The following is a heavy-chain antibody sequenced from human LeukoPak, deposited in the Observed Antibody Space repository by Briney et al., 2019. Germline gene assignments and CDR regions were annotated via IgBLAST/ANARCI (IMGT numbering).Heavy chain of an antibody. Sequence: GGSLRLSCAASGFTFRNYAMTWVRQAPGKGLEWVSGISGSGTSTYYADSVKDRFTISRDNSKNTLYLQMNSLRAEDTAVYYCARITRDWGQGTLVTVSS. D-gene: IGHD3-16*01. CDR1: GFTFRNYA. V-gene: IGHV3-23*01. CDR3: ARITRD. CDR2: ISGSGTST. J-gene: IGHJ4*02.